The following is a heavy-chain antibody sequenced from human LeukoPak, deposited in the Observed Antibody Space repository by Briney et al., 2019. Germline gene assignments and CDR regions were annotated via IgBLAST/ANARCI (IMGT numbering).Heavy chain of an antibody. CDR3: VKGYCSSISCSLIDY. CDR1: GFTLSRYG. J-gene: IGHJ4*02. V-gene: IGHV3-64D*06. CDR2: ISSNGGST. D-gene: IGHD2-2*01. Sequence: PGGSLRLSCSASGFTLSRYGMHWVRQAPGKGLEYVSGISSNGGSTNYADSVKGRFTISRDNSKNTLHLQMSSLRAEDTAVYYYVKGYCSSISCSLIDYGGQGTLVTVSS.